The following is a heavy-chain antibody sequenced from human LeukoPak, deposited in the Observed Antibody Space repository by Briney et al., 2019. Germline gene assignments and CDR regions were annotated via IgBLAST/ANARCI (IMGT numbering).Heavy chain of an antibody. CDR1: GFTFSSYG. Sequence: PGGSLRLSCAASGFTFSSYGMNWVRQPPGRGLEWVANIHTEGNEKYHVESVKGRFTISRDNTKNLLFLQMNALRVEDTAVYYCARGDDFSGDHWGQGTLVTVSS. J-gene: IGHJ4*02. CDR3: ARGDDFSGDH. V-gene: IGHV3-7*04. CDR2: IHTEGNEK. D-gene: IGHD1-1*01.